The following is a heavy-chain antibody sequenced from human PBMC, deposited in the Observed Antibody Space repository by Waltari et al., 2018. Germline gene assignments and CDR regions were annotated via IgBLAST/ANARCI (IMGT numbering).Heavy chain of an antibody. CDR3: ARDSGYGSGSYSVAH. V-gene: IGHV1-18*04. CDR2: ISAYNFNT. Sequence: QVQLVQSGGEVKKPGASVKVSCKASGYRFTSYGISWVRQAPGQGLEWMGWISAYNFNTKYAQKFQGRVTMATDTSTSTAYMELRSLRSDDTAVYYYARDSGYGSGSYSVAHWGQGTLVTVSS. CDR1: GYRFTSYG. D-gene: IGHD3-10*01. J-gene: IGHJ4*02.